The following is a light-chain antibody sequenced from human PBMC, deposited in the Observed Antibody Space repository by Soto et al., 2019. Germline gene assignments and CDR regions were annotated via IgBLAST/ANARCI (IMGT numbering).Light chain of an antibody. CDR1: DSNIGSNT. Sequence: QSVLTQPPSASGTPGQRVTISCSGSDSNIGSNTVNWYQQVPGTAPKLLIYSNSQRPSGVPDRFSGSKSGTSASLAISGLQYEDEGDYYCAAWDDSLNGRAVFGGGTKLTVL. CDR2: SNS. V-gene: IGLV1-44*01. CDR3: AAWDDSLNGRAV. J-gene: IGLJ3*02.